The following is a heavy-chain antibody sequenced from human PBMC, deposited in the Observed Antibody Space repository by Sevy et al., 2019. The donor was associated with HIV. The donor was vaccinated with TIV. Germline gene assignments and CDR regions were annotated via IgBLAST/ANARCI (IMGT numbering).Heavy chain of an antibody. Sequence: SETLSLTCTVSGGSISSSSYYWGWIRPPPGQGLVWFGCNYYSGSYNYNPSLKSLVTISVDTSKNQFSLKLSSVTAADTAVYYCASPIAAAGAFDYWGQGTLVTVSS. CDR1: GGSISSSSYY. CDR3: ASPIAAAGAFDY. CDR2: NYYSGSY. D-gene: IGHD6-13*01. J-gene: IGHJ4*02. V-gene: IGHV4-39*01.